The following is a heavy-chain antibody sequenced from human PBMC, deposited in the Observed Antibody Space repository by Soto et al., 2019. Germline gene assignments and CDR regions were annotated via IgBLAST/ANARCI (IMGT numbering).Heavy chain of an antibody. CDR2: IIPIFGTA. Sequence: QVQLVQSGAEVKKPGSSVKVSCKASGGTFSSYAISWVRQAPGQGLEWMGGIIPIFGTANYAQKFQGRVTIAADESTSPAYMELSSLRSEDTAVYYCARVHGKRPYYYYYYGMDVWGQGTTVTVSS. CDR1: GGTFSSYA. J-gene: IGHJ6*02. CDR3: ARVHGKRPYYYYYYGMDV. V-gene: IGHV1-69*01.